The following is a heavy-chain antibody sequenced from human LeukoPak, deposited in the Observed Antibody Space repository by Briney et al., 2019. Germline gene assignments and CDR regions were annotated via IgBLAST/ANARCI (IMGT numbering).Heavy chain of an antibody. V-gene: IGHV3-30*18. J-gene: IGHJ3*02. CDR2: ISYDGSNK. CDR1: GFTFSSYG. Sequence: GGSLRLSCAASGFTFSSYGMHWVRQAPGKGLEGVAVISYDGSNKYYADSVKGRFTISRDNSKNTLYLQMNSLRAEDTAVYYCAKVKVGAYCGGDCYRRSAFDIWGQGTMVTVSS. CDR3: AKVKVGAYCGGDCYRRSAFDI. D-gene: IGHD2-21*02.